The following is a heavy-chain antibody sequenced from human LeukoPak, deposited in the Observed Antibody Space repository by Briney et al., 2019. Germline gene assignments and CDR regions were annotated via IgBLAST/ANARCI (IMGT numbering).Heavy chain of an antibody. J-gene: IGHJ4*02. CDR3: ARDPVEWELLLDY. Sequence: GGSLRFSCAASGFTFSSYWMDWVRQAPGKRLEWVANMNIDGSEKYYADSAKGRFTISRDNARNSVYLQMNSLRVEDTAVYYCARDPVEWELLLDYWGQGTLVTVSS. CDR2: MNIDGSEK. V-gene: IGHV3-7*01. CDR1: GFTFSSYW. D-gene: IGHD1-26*01.